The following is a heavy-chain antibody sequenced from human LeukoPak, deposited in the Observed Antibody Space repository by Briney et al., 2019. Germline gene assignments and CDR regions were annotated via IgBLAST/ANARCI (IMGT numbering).Heavy chain of an antibody. D-gene: IGHD3-9*01. J-gene: IGHJ4*02. CDR3: ARDDILTGYTIDY. Sequence: PGRSLRLSCAVSGFTFSDYGMHWVRQTPGKGLEWVAVIWHDGSHKFYADSVKGRFSISRDDSKNTLYLQLNSLRVEDTAVHFCARDDILTGYTIDYWGQGTLVTVSS. CDR1: GFTFSDYG. V-gene: IGHV3-33*01. CDR2: IWHDGSHK.